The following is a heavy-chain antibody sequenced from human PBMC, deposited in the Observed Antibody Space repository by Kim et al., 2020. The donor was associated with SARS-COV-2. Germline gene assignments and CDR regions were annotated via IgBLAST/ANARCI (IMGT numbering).Heavy chain of an antibody. D-gene: IGHD3-10*01. Sequence: SETLSLTCAVYGGSFSGYYWSWIRQPPGKGLEWIGEINHSGSTNYNPSLKSRVTISVDTSKNQFSLKLSSVTAADTAVYYCARVRQVRGVNRIYYYYYMDVWGKGTTVTVSS. CDR3: ARVRQVRGVNRIYYYYYMDV. V-gene: IGHV4-34*01. CDR1: GGSFSGYY. CDR2: INHSGST. J-gene: IGHJ6*03.